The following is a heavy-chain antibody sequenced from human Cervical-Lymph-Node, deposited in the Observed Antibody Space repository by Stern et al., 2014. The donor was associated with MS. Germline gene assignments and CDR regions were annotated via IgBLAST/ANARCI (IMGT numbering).Heavy chain of an antibody. CDR1: GGSISSGSYY. CDR2: IYTSGST. V-gene: IGHV4-61*02. D-gene: IGHD6-19*01. Sequence: QVQLQESGPGLVKPSQTLSLTCTVSGGSISSGSYYWSWIRQPAGKGLEWIGRIYTSGSTNYNPSLKSRVTISVDTSKNQFSLKRSSVTAADTAVYYCAREKWYSSGWKTFDYWGQGTLVTVSS. CDR3: AREKWYSSGWKTFDY. J-gene: IGHJ4*02.